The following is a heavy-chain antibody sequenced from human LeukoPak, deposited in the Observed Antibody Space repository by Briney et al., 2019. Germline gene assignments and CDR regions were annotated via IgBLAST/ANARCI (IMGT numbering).Heavy chain of an antibody. CDR3: ARRSGSSWSSFDY. Sequence: PGGSLRLSCAASGFTFSSYDMNWVRQAPGKGLEWVSGISGFGGSTYYAPSVKGRLTISRDNFGNMLYLHLDSLRVEDTAIYYCARRSGSSWSSFDYWGQGALVTVSS. J-gene: IGHJ4*02. CDR2: ISGFGGST. V-gene: IGHV3-23*01. CDR1: GFTFSSYD. D-gene: IGHD6-13*01.